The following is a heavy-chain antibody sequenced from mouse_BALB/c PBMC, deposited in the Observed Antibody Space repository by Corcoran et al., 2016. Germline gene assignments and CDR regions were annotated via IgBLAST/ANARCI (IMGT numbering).Heavy chain of an antibody. V-gene: IGHV1-9*01. J-gene: IGHJ4*01. D-gene: IGHD1-1*01. CDR2: ILPGSGST. Sequence: VQLQQSGAELLKPGASVKISCKATGYTFSSYWIEWVKQRPGHGLEWIGEILPGSGSTNYNEKFKGKATLTADTSSNTAYMQLSSLTSADSAVYYCARWGYGSSSYSMDYWGQATSVTVSS. CDR3: ARWGYGSSSYSMDY. CDR1: GYTFSSYW.